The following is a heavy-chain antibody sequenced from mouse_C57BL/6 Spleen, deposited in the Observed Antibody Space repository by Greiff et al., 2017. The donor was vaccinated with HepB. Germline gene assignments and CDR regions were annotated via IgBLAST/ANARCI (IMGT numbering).Heavy chain of an antibody. CDR2: ISDGGSYT. V-gene: IGHV5-4*01. Sequence: EVQLVESGGGLVKPGGSLKLSCAASGFTFSSYAMSWVRQTPEKRLEWVATISDGGSYTYYPDNVKGRFTISRDNAKNNLYLQMSHLKSEDTAMYYCARGGYLDDWGQGTTLTVAS. J-gene: IGHJ2*01. CDR1: GFTFSSYA. CDR3: ARGGYLDD.